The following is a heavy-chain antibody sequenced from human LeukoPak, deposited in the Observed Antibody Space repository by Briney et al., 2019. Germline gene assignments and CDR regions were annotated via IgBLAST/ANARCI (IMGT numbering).Heavy chain of an antibody. CDR1: GFIFSDYG. CDR2: IYSGGST. J-gene: IGHJ5*02. Sequence: GGSLRLSCAASGFIFSDYGMSWVRQAPGKGLEWVSVIYSGGSTYYADSVKGRFTISRDNSKNTLYLQMNSLRAEDTAVYYCARERRDGGWFDPWGQGTLVTVSS. D-gene: IGHD4-23*01. CDR3: ARERRDGGWFDP. V-gene: IGHV3-53*01.